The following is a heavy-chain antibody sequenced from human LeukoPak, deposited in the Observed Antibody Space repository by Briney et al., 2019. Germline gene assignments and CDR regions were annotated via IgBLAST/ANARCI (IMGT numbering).Heavy chain of an antibody. V-gene: IGHV3-11*04. D-gene: IGHD5-12*01. CDR1: GFTFSDYY. CDR3: ARGISDYDSGTAY. CDR2: ISGSGSTI. Sequence: PGGSLRLSCAASGFTFSDYYMSWIRQAPGKGLEGVSYISGSGSTINYADSVKGRFTIPRDNAKNSLYLQMSSLRAEDTAVYYCARGISDYDSGTAYWGQGTLVTVSS. J-gene: IGHJ4*02.